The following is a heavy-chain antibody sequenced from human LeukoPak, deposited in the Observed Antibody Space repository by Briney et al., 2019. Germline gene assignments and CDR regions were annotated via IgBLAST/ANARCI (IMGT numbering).Heavy chain of an antibody. CDR2: ISGSADST. V-gene: IGHV3-23*01. CDR3: AKDRARGGTTDFDY. J-gene: IGHJ4*02. D-gene: IGHD1-7*01. Sequence: GGSLRLSCAASGFTFSTYAMSWVRQAPGKGLEWVSAISGSADSTYYADSVRGQFAISRDNSKNTLYLQMNSLRAEDTAVYFCAKDRARGGTTDFDYWGQGTLVTVSS. CDR1: GFTFSTYA.